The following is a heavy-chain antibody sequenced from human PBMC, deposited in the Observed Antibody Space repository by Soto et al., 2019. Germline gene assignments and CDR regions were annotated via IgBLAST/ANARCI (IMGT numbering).Heavy chain of an antibody. J-gene: IGHJ4*02. CDR2: ISGRDDST. CDR1: GFTFSSYA. D-gene: IGHD6-6*01. Sequence: EVQLLESGGGLVQPGESLRLSCAASGFTFSSYAMSWVRQAPGKGLEWVSVISGRDDSTYYADSVKGRFTISRGKCKITLYLQMMSLRAEDTAVSYCAKRSSSSTFDYWGQGTLVTVSS. CDR3: AKRSSSSTFDY. V-gene: IGHV3-23*01.